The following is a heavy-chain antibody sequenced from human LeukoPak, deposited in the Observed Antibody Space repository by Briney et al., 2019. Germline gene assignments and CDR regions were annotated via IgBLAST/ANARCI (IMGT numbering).Heavy chain of an antibody. CDR2: IYYSGST. D-gene: IGHD5-18*01. J-gene: IGHJ6*03. V-gene: IGHV4-59*01. CDR1: GGSISSYY. CDR3: ARESRYSYGYGDPLFYYMDV. Sequence: PSETLSLTCTVSGGSISSYYWSWIRQPPGKGLEWIGYIYYSGSTNYNPSLKSRVTISVDTSKNQFSLKLSSVTAADTAVYYCARESRYSYGYGDPLFYYMDVWGKGTTVTISS.